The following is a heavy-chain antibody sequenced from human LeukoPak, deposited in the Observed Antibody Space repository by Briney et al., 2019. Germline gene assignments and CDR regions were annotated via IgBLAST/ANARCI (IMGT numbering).Heavy chain of an antibody. CDR2: IYYSGNT. V-gene: IGHV4-59*01. CDR1: GGSISTYY. CDR3: AGVGDGNFDY. J-gene: IGHJ4*02. Sequence: PSETLSLTCTVSGGSISTYYWSWIRQSPGKGLEWVGYIYYSGNTNKNPSLKSRLIISVDTSKNQFSLKLSSVTAADTAVYYCAGVGDGNFDYWGQGTLVTVAS.